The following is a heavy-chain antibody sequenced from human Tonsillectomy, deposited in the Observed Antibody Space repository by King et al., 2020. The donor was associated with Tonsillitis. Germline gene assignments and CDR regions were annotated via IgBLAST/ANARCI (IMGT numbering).Heavy chain of an antibody. Sequence: VQLVESGGGLVKPGGSLRLSCAASGFTFSDYYMSWIRQAPGKGLEWGSYISSSGDTIYYADYVKGRFTISRDNAKNSLYLQMNSLRAEDTAVYYCARPNRLTMIDYAMHVWRQGTTVTVSS. D-gene: IGHD3-22*01. V-gene: IGHV3-11*01. CDR2: ISSSGDTI. CDR1: GFTFSDYY. CDR3: ARPNRLTMIDYAMHV. J-gene: IGHJ6*02.